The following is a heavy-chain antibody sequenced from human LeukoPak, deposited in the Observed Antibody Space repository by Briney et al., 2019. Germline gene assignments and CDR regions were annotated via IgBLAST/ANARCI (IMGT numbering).Heavy chain of an antibody. V-gene: IGHV4-30-2*04. D-gene: IGHD1-26*01. CDR2: IYHSGST. CDR3: ARDNRVGYFFDY. J-gene: IGHJ4*02. Sequence: WIRQPPGKGLEWIGYIYHSGSTYYNPSLKSRVTISVDRSKNQFSLKLSSVTAADTAVYYCARDNRVGYFFDYWGQGTLVTVSS.